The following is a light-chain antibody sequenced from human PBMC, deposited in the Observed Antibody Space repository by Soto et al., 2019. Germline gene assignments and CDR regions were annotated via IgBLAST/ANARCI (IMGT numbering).Light chain of an antibody. J-gene: IGLJ1*01. CDR3: VSYTTFSSYV. V-gene: IGLV2-14*01. CDR1: SSDVGSYIY. Sequence: QSVLTQPASVSGSPGQSITISCTGTSSDVGSYIYVSWYRHHPGKAPKLMIYDVSNRPSGVSNRFPGSKSGNTASLTISGLQAEDEAEYYCVSYTTFSSYVFGTGTKVTVL. CDR2: DVS.